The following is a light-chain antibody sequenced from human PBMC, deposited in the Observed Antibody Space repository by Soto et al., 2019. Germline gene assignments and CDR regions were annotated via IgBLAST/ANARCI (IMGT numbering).Light chain of an antibody. CDR2: GAS. V-gene: IGKV3-20*01. CDR3: QHHGTSPPSWR. J-gene: IGKJ1*01. CDR1: QSVRSSY. Sequence: EIVLTQSPGTLSLSPGERATLFCRASQSVRSSYLAWYQQKPGQAPRLLIYGASSRSTGIPDRFSGSGSGTDFPLTISGLEPEDCAVDCCQHHGTSPPSWRFGQGTKVEIK.